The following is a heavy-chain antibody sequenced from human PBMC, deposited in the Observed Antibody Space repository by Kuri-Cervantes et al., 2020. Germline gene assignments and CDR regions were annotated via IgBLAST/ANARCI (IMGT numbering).Heavy chain of an antibody. V-gene: IGHV4-61*08. CDR2: VFYTGST. CDR1: GGSISSGDYS. D-gene: IGHD3-10*01. J-gene: IGHJ5*02. CDR3: ARYGNYHGSGSLSNWFDP. Sequence: GSLRLSCTVSGGSISSGDYSWSWIRQPPGKGLEWIGYVFYTGSTSYNPSLRSRVTISVDTSKNQFSLQLTSVTAADTAVYYCARYGNYHGSGSLSNWFDPWGQGTLVTVSS.